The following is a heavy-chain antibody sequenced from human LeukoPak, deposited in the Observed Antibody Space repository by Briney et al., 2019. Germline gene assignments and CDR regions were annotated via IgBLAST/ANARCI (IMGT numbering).Heavy chain of an antibody. V-gene: IGHV1-69*05. CDR2: IIPIFGTA. Sequence: SVKVSCKASGGTFSSYAISWVRQAPGQGLEWMGGIIPIFGTANYAQKFQGRVTITTDESTSTAYMELNSLRSEDTAVYYCARADRSGYLTPFDYWGQGTLVTVSS. CDR1: GGTFSSYA. J-gene: IGHJ4*02. D-gene: IGHD3-22*01. CDR3: ARADRSGYLTPFDY.